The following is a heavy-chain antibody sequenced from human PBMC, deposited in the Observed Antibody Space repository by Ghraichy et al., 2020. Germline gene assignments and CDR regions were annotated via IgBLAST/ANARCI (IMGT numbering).Heavy chain of an antibody. D-gene: IGHD3-16*02. CDR3: ARLMIAFGGVITATHGIDI. CDR2: IFYTGST. Sequence: SETLSLTCSVSGGSISSSNYFWGWIRQPPGKGLEYIGRIFYTGSTYYKPSLKSRVTISVDTSKNNFSLKLNSVTAADTAVYYCARLMIAFGGVITATHGIDILGRATMVTVSS. CDR1: GGSISSSNYF. J-gene: IGHJ3*02. V-gene: IGHV4-39*02.